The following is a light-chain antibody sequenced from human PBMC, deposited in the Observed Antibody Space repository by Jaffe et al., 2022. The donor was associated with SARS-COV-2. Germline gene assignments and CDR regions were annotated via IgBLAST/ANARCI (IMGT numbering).Light chain of an antibody. CDR2: KND. J-gene: IGLJ2*01. V-gene: IGLV1-47*01. CDR3: AAWDDSLSGWI. CDR1: GSSIGTNS. Sequence: QSVLTQPPAASGTPGQRVAISCSGSGSSIGTNSVYWFQQLPGTAPKLLIYKNDQRPSGVPDRFSGSKSGTSASLAIGGLRSEDEADYYCAAWDDSLSGWIFGGGTKLTVL.